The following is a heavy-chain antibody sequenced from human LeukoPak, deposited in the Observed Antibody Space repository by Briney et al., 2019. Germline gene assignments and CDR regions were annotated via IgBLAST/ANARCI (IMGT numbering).Heavy chain of an antibody. CDR1: GFTFGSYW. CDR2: IKQDGNEK. V-gene: IGHV3-7*01. Sequence: PGGSLRLSCAASGFTFGSYWMSWVRQAPGKGLEWVANIKQDGNEKYYVDSVKGRFTISRDNAKNSLFLQMNSLRAEDTALYYCARVPYKYYYYGMDVWGQGTTVTVSS. CDR3: ARVPYKYYYYGMDV. D-gene: IGHD3-10*01. J-gene: IGHJ6*02.